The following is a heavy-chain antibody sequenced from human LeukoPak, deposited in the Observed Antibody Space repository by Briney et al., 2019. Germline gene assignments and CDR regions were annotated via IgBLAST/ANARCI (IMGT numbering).Heavy chain of an antibody. D-gene: IGHD6-6*01. J-gene: IGHJ4*02. CDR1: GLTFNTYI. CDR3: ARAPWYSSSSIDYFDY. V-gene: IGHV3-21*01. CDR2: ISSSSTYK. Sequence: GGSLRLSCAASGLTFNTYIMNWVRQAPGKGLELVSSISSSSTYKYYADSVKGRFTISRDNAKNSLYLQMNSLRAEDTAVYYCARAPWYSSSSIDYFDYWGQGTLVTVSS.